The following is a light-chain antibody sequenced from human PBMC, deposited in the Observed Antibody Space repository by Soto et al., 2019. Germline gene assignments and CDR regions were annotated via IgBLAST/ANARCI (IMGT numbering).Light chain of an antibody. CDR2: EES. Sequence: DIHLTQSPSSLSASVGDRVTITCRASQAITNNLAWYQQKPGNPPKLLIYEESTLHSGVPSRFSGRKVGTQFILTIDGLQPEDFATYYCQQVKSYPRTFCGGTKVEIK. CDR1: QAITNN. J-gene: IGKJ4*01. V-gene: IGKV1-9*01. CDR3: QQVKSYPRT.